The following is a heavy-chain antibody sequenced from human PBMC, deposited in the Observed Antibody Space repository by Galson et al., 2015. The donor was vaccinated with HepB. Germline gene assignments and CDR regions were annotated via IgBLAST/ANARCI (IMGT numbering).Heavy chain of an antibody. CDR2: ISSSGDRT. Sequence: SLRLSCAASGFTFSSYAISWVRQPPGMGLEWVSGISSSGDRTYYADSVKGRFTISRDNSKNTLYLQMNSLRAEDTAVYYCAKPPQWYRSTWSTYYFAYWGQGTLVTVSS. CDR3: AKPPQWYRSTWSTYYFAY. J-gene: IGHJ4*02. D-gene: IGHD6-13*01. V-gene: IGHV3-23*01. CDR1: GFTFSSYA.